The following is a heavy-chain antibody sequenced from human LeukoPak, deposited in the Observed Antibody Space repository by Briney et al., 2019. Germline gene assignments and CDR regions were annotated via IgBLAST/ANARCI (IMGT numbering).Heavy chain of an antibody. CDR2: IYYSGST. J-gene: IGHJ5*02. D-gene: IGHD3-10*01. CDR1: CGSISSSSYY. Sequence: SETLSLTCTVSCGSISSSSYYWGWIRQPPGKGLEWIGSIYYSGSTYYNPSLKSRVTISVDTSKNQFSLKLSSVTAADTAVYDCARVPNYYGSGSQTSGWFDPWGQGTLVTVSS. CDR3: ARVPNYYGSGSQTSGWFDP. V-gene: IGHV4-39*07.